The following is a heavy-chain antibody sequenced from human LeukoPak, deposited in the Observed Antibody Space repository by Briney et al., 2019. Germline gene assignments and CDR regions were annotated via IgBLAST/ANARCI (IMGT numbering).Heavy chain of an antibody. V-gene: IGHV4-59*12. D-gene: IGHD4-23*01. CDR3: ARGRWLDY. J-gene: IGHJ4*02. CDR2: IYYSGST. CDR1: GGSINSYY. Sequence: PSETLSLTCTVSGGSINSYYWSWIRQPPGKGLEWIGYIYYSGSTNYNPSLKSRVTISIDNSKNQFSLKLSSVTAADTAVYYCARGRWLDYWGQGTLVSVSS.